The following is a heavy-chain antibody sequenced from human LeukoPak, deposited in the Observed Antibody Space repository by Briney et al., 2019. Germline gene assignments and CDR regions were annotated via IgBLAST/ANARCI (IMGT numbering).Heavy chain of an antibody. V-gene: IGHV4-34*01. J-gene: IGHJ3*02. D-gene: IGHD3-22*01. CDR3: ARDGLSMSIKYYYDMRVAFDI. Sequence: SETLSLTCAVYGGSFSGYYWSWIRQPPGKGLEWIGEINHSGSTNYNPSLKSRVTISVDTSKNQFSLKLSSVTAADTAVYYCARDGLSMSIKYYYDMRVAFDIWGQGTMVTVSS. CDR1: GGSFSGYY. CDR2: INHSGST.